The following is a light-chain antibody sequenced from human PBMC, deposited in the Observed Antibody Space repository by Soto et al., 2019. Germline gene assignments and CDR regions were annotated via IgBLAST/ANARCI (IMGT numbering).Light chain of an antibody. CDR2: DDR. CDR3: QEWDSTLDQWI. J-gene: IGLJ2*01. Sequence: SYELTQPPSVSVAPGQTATLTCGGNNIGSKSVHWYQQRPGQAPVLVVYDDRDRTSGIPDRFSGSNSGNTATLTISRVEVGDEADYHCQEWDSTLDQWIFGGGTKLTVL. V-gene: IGLV3-21*02. CDR1: NIGSKS.